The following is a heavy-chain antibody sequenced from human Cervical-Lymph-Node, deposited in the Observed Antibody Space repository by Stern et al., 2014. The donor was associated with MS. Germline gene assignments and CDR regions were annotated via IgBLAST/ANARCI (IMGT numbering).Heavy chain of an antibody. CDR3: AGAAYSTSSYNY. CDR1: GGTFNTNV. Sequence: VQLVESGAEVKKPGSSVKVSCKASGGTFNTNVISWVRQAPGQGLEWMGGIIPIFGTAPYAQKFQGRVTITANESTRAVYMELSSLSSEDTAVYSCAGAAYSTSSYNYWGQGTLVIVSS. D-gene: IGHD6-6*01. CDR2: IIPIFGTA. V-gene: IGHV1-69*01. J-gene: IGHJ4*02.